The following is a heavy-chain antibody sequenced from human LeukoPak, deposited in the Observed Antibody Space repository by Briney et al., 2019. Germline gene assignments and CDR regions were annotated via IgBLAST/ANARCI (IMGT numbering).Heavy chain of an antibody. CDR1: GYTFTAYY. CDR2: INPNSGGT. V-gene: IGHV1-2*02. CDR3: ARGGFAGWLQMDY. Sequence: GASVKLSCKASGYTFTAYYMHWVRQAPGQGLEWMGWINPNSGGTNYGQNFQGRVTMTRDTSISTAYMELSRLRSADPAVYYCARGGFAGWLQMDYWGQGALVTVSS. D-gene: IGHD5-24*01. J-gene: IGHJ4*02.